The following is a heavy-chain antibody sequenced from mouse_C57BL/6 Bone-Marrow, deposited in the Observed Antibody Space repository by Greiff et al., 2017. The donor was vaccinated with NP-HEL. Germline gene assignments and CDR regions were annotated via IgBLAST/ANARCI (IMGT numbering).Heavy chain of an antibody. V-gene: IGHV5-17*01. J-gene: IGHJ2*01. D-gene: IGHD2-13*01. CDR2: ISSGSSTI. CDR3: ARILTGDFDY. CDR1: GFTFSDYG. Sequence: EVQLQESGGGLVKPGGSLKLSCAASGFTFSDYGMHWVRQAPEKGLEWVAYISSGSSTIYYADTVKGRFTISRDNAKNTLFLQMTSLRSEDTAMYYCARILTGDFDYWGQGTTLTVSS.